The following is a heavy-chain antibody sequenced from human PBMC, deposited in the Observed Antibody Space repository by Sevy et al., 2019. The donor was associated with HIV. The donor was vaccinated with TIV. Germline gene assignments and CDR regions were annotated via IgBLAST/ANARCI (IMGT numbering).Heavy chain of an antibody. Sequence: GGSLRLSCTASAVNLNDYAMHWVRQVPGKGLEWVSSINYNADNIFYADSVKGRFTISRDNGQKSLYLQMDSLRVDDTALYFCTKDAGSGSFFSGYSYWNYMDVWGQGTTVTVSS. CDR2: INYNADNI. D-gene: IGHD1-26*01. CDR3: TKDAGSGSFFSGYSYWNYMDV. CDR1: AVNLNDYA. J-gene: IGHJ6*03. V-gene: IGHV3-9*01.